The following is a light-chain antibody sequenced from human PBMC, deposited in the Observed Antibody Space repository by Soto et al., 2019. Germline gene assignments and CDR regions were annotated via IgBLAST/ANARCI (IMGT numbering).Light chain of an antibody. CDR1: QNINTY. CDR2: YAA. J-gene: IGKJ3*01. Sequence: DIQMTQSPYSLSAAVGDRVTIACRASQNINTYLNWYQQKPGKAPKLLIFYAASLQSGVPSRFSGGGSRTDFTLTITSLQPEDFATYYCQQTSSAPFTFGPGTKVDIK. CDR3: QQTSSAPFT. V-gene: IGKV1-39*01.